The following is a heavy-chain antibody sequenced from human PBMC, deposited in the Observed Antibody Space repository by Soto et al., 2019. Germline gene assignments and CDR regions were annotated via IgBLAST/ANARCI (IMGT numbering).Heavy chain of an antibody. Sequence: QVQLQESGPGLVKPSETLSLTCTVSGGSVSSGSYYWSWIRQPPGKGLEWIGYIYYSGSTNYNPSLKRRVTISVDTSKNQYSLKLSSVTAADTAVYYCARGRNYYGSDAFDIWGQGTMVTVSS. CDR3: ARGRNYYGSDAFDI. J-gene: IGHJ3*02. D-gene: IGHD3-10*01. CDR2: IYYSGST. V-gene: IGHV4-61*01. CDR1: GGSVSSGSYY.